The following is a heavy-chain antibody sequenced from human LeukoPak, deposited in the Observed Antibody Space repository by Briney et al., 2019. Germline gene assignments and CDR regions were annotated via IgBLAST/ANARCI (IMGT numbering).Heavy chain of an antibody. CDR3: AREMKERAGYYYYGMDV. V-gene: IGHV3-69-1*01. CDR2: VGSGMTT. CDR1: GFTFTSHT. Sequence: GGSLRLSCEASGFTFTSHTMSWVRQVPEKGLEWVSSVGSGMTTFYADSVKGRFTISRDNAKNTLYLQMNSLRAEDTAVYYCAREMKERAGYYYYGMDVWGQGTTVTVSS. D-gene: IGHD1-1*01. J-gene: IGHJ6*02.